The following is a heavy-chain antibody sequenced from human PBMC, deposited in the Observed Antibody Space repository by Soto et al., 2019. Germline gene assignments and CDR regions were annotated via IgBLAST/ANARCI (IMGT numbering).Heavy chain of an antibody. CDR3: ARLGYYYGSGSSYYYYGMEV. V-gene: IGHV3-30*03. J-gene: IGHJ6*02. CDR1: GFTFSSYG. CDR2: ISYDGSNK. Sequence: GGSLRLSCAASGFTFSSYGMHWVRQAPGKGLEWVAVISYDGSNKYYADSVKGRFTISRDNSKNTLYLQMNSLRAEDTAVYYCARLGYYYGSGSSYYYYGMEVWGQGTTVTVSS. D-gene: IGHD3-10*01.